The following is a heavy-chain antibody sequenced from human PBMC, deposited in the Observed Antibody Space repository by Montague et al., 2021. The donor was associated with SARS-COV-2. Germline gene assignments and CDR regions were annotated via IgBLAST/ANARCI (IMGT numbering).Heavy chain of an antibody. CDR3: ARDDPYCTNGVCYTGNWFNH. CDR1: GDSVSSNSAA. Sequence: CAISGDSVSSNSAAWNWIRQSPSRGLEWLGRTYYRSKWYNDYAVSVKSRITINPDTSKNQFSLQLNSVTPEDTAVYYCARDDPYCTNGVCYTGNWFNHWGQGTLVTVSS. J-gene: IGHJ5*02. D-gene: IGHD2-8*01. CDR2: TYYRSKWYN. V-gene: IGHV6-1*01.